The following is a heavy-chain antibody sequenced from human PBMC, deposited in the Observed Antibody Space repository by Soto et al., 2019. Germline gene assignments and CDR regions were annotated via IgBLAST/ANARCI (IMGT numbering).Heavy chain of an antibody. Sequence: QVQLVESGGGVVQPGRSLRLSCAASGFTFSSYAMHRVRQAPGKGLEWVAVISYDGSNKYYADSVKGRFTISRDNSKSMRYLQMNSLRAEDTAVDYCARARLVVVPAAIYNGDDGMDVWGQDTKVTVSS. CDR2: ISYDGSNK. J-gene: IGHJ6*01. V-gene: IGHV3-30*14. CDR3: ARARLVVVPAAIYNGDDGMDV. CDR1: GFTFSSYA. D-gene: IGHD2-2*02.